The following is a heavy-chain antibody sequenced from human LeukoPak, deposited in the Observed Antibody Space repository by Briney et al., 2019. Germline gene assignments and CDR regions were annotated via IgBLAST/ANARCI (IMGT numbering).Heavy chain of an antibody. CDR1: GGSISSYY. CDR3: AKDRGNYFDLPLFDP. Sequence: SETLSLTCTVSGGSISSYYWSWIRQPAGKGLEWIGRIYTSGSTNYNPSLKSRVTISVDKSKNQFSLKLSSVTAADTAVYYCAKDRGNYFDLPLFDPWGQGTLVTVSS. V-gene: IGHV4-4*07. J-gene: IGHJ5*02. D-gene: IGHD3-22*01. CDR2: IYTSGST.